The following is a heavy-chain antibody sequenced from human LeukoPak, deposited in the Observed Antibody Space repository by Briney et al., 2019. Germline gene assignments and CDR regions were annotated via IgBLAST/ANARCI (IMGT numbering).Heavy chain of an antibody. CDR3: ARDAGSSGWYATAFDI. Sequence: SETLSLTCAVYGGSFSGYYWSWIRQPPGKGLEWIGEINHSGSTNYNPSLKSRVTISVDTSKNQFSLKLSSVTAADTAVYYCARDAGSSGWYATAFDIWGQGTMVTVSS. J-gene: IGHJ3*02. V-gene: IGHV4-34*01. CDR2: INHSGST. D-gene: IGHD6-19*01. CDR1: GGSFSGYY.